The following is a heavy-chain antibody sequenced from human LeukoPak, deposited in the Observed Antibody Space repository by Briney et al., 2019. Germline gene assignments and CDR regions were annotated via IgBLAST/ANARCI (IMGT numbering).Heavy chain of an antibody. Sequence: GASVKVSCKASGYTFTGYYMHWVRQAPGQGLGWMGWINPNSGGTNYAQKFQGRVTMTRDTSISTAYMELSRLRSDDTAVYYCARDQLYYYDSSGYDWWGQGTLVTVSS. V-gene: IGHV1-2*02. CDR1: GYTFTGYY. J-gene: IGHJ4*02. CDR3: ARDQLYYYDSSGYDW. D-gene: IGHD3-22*01. CDR2: INPNSGGT.